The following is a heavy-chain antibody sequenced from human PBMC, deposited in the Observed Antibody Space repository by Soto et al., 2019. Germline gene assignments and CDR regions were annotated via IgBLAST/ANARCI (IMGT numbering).Heavy chain of an antibody. D-gene: IGHD3-3*01. CDR2: INHSGST. CDR1: GGSFSGYY. J-gene: IGHJ4*02. CDR3: AGLSGFLEWLLFDY. Sequence: QVQLQQWGAGLLKPSETLSLTCAVYGGSFSGYYWSWIRQPPGKGLEWIGEINHSGSTNYNPSLKSRVTISVDTSKNQFSLKLSSVTAADTAVYYCAGLSGFLEWLLFDYWGQGTLVTASS. V-gene: IGHV4-34*01.